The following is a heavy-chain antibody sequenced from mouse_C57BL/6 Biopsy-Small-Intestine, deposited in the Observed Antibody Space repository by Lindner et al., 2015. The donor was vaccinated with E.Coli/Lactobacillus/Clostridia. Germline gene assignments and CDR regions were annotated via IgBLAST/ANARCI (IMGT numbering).Heavy chain of an antibody. CDR1: GFTFSSYG. CDR2: ISGGGSYT. V-gene: IGHV5-6*01. J-gene: IGHJ2*01. Sequence: VQLQESGGDLVKPGGSLKLSCAASGFTFSSYGMSWVRQTPDKRLEWVATISGGGSYTYYPDSVKGRFTISRDNAKNTLYLQMSSLKSEDTAMYYCARQDYYGSSYSYYFDYWGQGTTLTVSS. CDR3: ARQDYYGSSYSYYFDY. D-gene: IGHD1-1*01.